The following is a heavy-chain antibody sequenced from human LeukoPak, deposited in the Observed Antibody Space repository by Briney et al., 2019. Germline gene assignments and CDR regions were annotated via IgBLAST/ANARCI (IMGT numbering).Heavy chain of an antibody. J-gene: IGHJ4*02. CDR3: AKDSGQELGSVDY. D-gene: IGHD6-13*01. Sequence: GGSLRLSCAASGFTFSSYAMRWVRQAPGKGLEWVSGVSGSGGRTYYADSVKGRFTISRDNSKNTPYLQMNSLRAEDTAVYYCAKDSGQELGSVDYWGQGTLVTVSS. V-gene: IGHV3-23*01. CDR1: GFTFSSYA. CDR2: VSGSGGRT.